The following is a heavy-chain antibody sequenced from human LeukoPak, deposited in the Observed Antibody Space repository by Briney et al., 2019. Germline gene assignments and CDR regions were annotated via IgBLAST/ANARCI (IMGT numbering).Heavy chain of an antibody. V-gene: IGHV1-24*01. CDR3: ATYTSSTPYYYMDV. D-gene: IGHD2-2*01. CDR2: FDPEDGET. J-gene: IGHJ6*03. Sequence: SSVKVSCKVSVYTLTELSMHWVGQAPGKGREGVGGFDPEDGETIYAQKFQGTATMTEDTSTDTAYMELSSLRSEDTAVYYCATYTSSTPYYYMDVWGKGTTVTVSS. CDR1: VYTLTELS.